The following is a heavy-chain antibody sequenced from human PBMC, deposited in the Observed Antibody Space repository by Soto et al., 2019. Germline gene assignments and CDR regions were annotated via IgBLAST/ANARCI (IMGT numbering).Heavy chain of an antibody. CDR2: IGTSGSYI. D-gene: IGHD1-26*01. Sequence: GGSLRLSCAVSGFIFSRYSMNWVRQAPGKGLEWVSSIGTSGSYIYDTDSVKGRFTISRDNTKDSLYLQMNSLRAEDTAIYYCARGSAFIGLDYWGQGTPVTVSA. CDR1: GFIFSRYS. CDR3: ARGSAFIGLDY. V-gene: IGHV3-21*01. J-gene: IGHJ4*02.